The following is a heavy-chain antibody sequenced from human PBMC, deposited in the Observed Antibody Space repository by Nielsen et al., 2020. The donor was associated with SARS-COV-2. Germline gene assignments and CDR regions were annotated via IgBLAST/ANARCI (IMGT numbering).Heavy chain of an antibody. CDR3: ARQDSSGWFKYYYYMDV. D-gene: IGHD6-19*01. CDR2: IRSRLNSYAT. Sequence: GESLKISCAASGFTFSGPAMHWVRQASGKGLEWVDRIRSRLNSYATAYAASVKGRFTISRDDSSNTAYLQMNSLKTEDTAVYYCARQDSSGWFKYYYYMDVWGKGTTVTVSS. V-gene: IGHV3-73*01. CDR1: GFTFSGPA. J-gene: IGHJ6*03.